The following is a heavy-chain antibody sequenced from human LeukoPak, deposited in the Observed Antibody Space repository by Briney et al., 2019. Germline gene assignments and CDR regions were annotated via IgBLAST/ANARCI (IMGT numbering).Heavy chain of an antibody. CDR1: GGTFSSYA. D-gene: IGHD4-17*01. CDR2: ISAYNGNT. Sequence: ASVKVSCKASGGTFSSYAISWVRQAPGQGLEWMGWISAYNGNTNYAQKLQGRVTMTTDTSTSTAYMELRSLRSDDTAVYYCARGGLTTVTMVHDYWGQGTLVTVSS. CDR3: ARGGLTTVTMVHDY. V-gene: IGHV1-18*01. J-gene: IGHJ4*02.